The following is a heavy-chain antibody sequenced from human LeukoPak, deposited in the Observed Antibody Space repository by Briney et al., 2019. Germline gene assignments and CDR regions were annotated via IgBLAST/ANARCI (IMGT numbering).Heavy chain of an antibody. V-gene: IGHV3-53*01. Sequence: GGSLRLSCAASGFTVSSNYMSWVGQAPGKGLEWVSVIYSGGSTYYADSVKGRFTISRDNSKNTLYLQMNSLRAEDTAVYYCARDYFNRMLGGMDVWGQGTTVTVSS. CDR3: ARDYFNRMLGGMDV. CDR2: IYSGGST. J-gene: IGHJ6*02. D-gene: IGHD3-16*01. CDR1: GFTVSSNY.